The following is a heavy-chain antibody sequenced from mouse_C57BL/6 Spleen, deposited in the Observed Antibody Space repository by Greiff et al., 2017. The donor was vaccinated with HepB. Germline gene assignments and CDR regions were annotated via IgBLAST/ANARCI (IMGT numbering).Heavy chain of an antibody. CDR2: INPYNGGT. CDR3: ARGGRVVATDWYFDV. D-gene: IGHD1-1*01. Sequence: EVHLVESGPVLVKPGASVKMSCKASGYTFTDYYMNWVKQSHGKSLEWIGVINPYNGGTSYNQKFKGKATLTVDKSSSTAYMELNSLTSEDSAVYYCARGGRVVATDWYFDVWGTGTAVTVSS. J-gene: IGHJ1*03. CDR1: GYTFTDYY. V-gene: IGHV1-19*01.